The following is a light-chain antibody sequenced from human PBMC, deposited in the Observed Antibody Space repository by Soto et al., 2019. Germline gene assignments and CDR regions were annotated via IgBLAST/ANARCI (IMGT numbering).Light chain of an antibody. CDR1: SSDVGGYNY. CDR3: SSYTGSLTYV. Sequence: QSALTQPASVSGSPGQSIAISCTGTSSDVGGYNYVTWHQQHPGKAPKVVIYDVNRRPSGVSDRFSGSKSGNTASLTISGLHAEDEADYYCSSYTGSLTYVFGTGTKLTVL. J-gene: IGLJ1*01. CDR2: DVN. V-gene: IGLV2-14*01.